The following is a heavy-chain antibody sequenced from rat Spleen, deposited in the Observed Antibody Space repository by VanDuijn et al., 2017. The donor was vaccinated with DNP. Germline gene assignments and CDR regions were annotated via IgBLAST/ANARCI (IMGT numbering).Heavy chain of an antibody. D-gene: IGHD1-6*01. J-gene: IGHJ1*01. Sequence: EVQLVESGGGLVQPGRSMKLSCAASGFTFSHYYMAWVRQAPTKGLEWVASISTGGGNTYYRDSVKGRFTISRDNAKNTLYLQMNSLRSEDTASYYCARLYTTDYYWYFDFWGPGTMVTVSS. CDR1: GFTFSHYY. CDR2: ISTGGGNT. V-gene: IGHV5-25*01. CDR3: ARLYTTDYYWYFDF.